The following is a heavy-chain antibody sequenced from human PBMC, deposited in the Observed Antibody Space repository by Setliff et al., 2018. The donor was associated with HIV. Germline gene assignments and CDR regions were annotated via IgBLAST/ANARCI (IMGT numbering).Heavy chain of an antibody. CDR1: GASISSYY. Sequence: SETLSLTCKVSGASISSYYWSWVRQPPGKGLEWIGYIYNSGYSNSKPSLKSRVTMSLDTSKNQFSLKLSSVTAADTAVYYCARGGYYYYFGVDVWGQGTTVTVSS. D-gene: IGHD3-16*01. CDR2: IYNSGYS. V-gene: IGHV4-59*08. CDR3: ARGGYYYYFGVDV. J-gene: IGHJ6*02.